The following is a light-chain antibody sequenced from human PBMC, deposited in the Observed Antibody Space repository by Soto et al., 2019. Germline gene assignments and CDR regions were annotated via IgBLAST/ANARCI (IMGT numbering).Light chain of an antibody. V-gene: IGKV3-20*01. J-gene: IGKJ5*01. CDR3: QHYHGWPIT. Sequence: EIVLTQSPGTLSLSPGYRSSLSCRASQTITSSFLAWYQQKPGQAPRLLISAASSRATGIPDRFSGSGSETDFTLTISRLEPEDFAVYYCQHYHGWPITFGQGTRREIK. CDR2: AAS. CDR1: QTITSSF.